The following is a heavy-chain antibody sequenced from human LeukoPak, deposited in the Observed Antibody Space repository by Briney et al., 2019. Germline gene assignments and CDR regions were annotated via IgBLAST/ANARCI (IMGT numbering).Heavy chain of an antibody. CDR3: ARASSFHDY. Sequence: GGSLRLSCAASGSTFSTYWMSWVRQAPGKGLEWVANIKQDGSEKYYVDSVKGRFTISRDNAKNSLYLQMNSLRAEDTAMYYCARASSFHDYWGQGTLVTVSS. CDR1: GSTFSTYW. V-gene: IGHV3-7*01. CDR2: IKQDGSEK. D-gene: IGHD2-2*01. J-gene: IGHJ4*02.